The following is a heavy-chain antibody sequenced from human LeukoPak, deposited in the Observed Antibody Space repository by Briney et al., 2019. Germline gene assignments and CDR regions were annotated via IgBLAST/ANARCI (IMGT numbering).Heavy chain of an antibody. V-gene: IGHV4-39*07. Sequence: SETLSLTCSVSGGSISSYYWVWIRQPPGKGLEWLASIHNDGRTYYSPSLKSRVTISLDTSKNQFSLNLISVTAADSALYYCARDSGRRSLKLFQFNFWGQGSLVTVSS. D-gene: IGHD3-10*01. CDR3: ARDSGRRSLKLFQFNF. CDR2: IHNDGRT. J-gene: IGHJ4*02. CDR1: GGSISSYY.